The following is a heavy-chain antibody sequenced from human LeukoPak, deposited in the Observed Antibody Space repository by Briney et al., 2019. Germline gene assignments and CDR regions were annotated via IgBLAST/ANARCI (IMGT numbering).Heavy chain of an antibody. V-gene: IGHV1-2*02. CDR3: ARTAAAGTSQFYMRPFDP. J-gene: IGHJ5*02. Sequence: ASVKVSCKASGGTFSSYAISWVRQAPGQGLEWMGWINPNSGGTNYAQKFQGRVTMTRDTSINTAYMELSRVRSDDAAVYYCARTAAAGTSQFYMRPFDPWGQGTLVTVSS. D-gene: IGHD6-13*01. CDR1: GGTFSSYA. CDR2: INPNSGGT.